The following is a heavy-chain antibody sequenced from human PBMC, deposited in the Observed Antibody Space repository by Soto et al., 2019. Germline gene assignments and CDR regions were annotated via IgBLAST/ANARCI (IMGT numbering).Heavy chain of an antibody. CDR3: ARAGDSGYDVDY. Sequence: SETLSLTCTVSGGSVSSGRYYWSWIRQPPGKGLEWIGYIYYSGSTNYNPSLKSRVTISVDTSKNQFSLKLSSVTAADTAVYYCARAGDSGYDVDYWGQGTLVTVSS. V-gene: IGHV4-61*01. J-gene: IGHJ4*02. CDR1: GGSVSSGRYY. CDR2: IYYSGST. D-gene: IGHD5-12*01.